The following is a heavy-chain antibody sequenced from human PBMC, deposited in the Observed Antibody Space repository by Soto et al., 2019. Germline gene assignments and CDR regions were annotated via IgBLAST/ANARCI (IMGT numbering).Heavy chain of an antibody. V-gene: IGHV3-21*01. CDR2: ISSSSSYI. D-gene: IGHD3-22*01. CDR3: ARVVMVTGYYYYGMDV. J-gene: IGHJ6*02. CDR1: GFTFSSYS. Sequence: PGGSLRLSCAASGFTFSSYSMNWVRQAPGKGLEWVSSISSSSSYIYYADSVKGRFTISRDNAKNSLYLQMNSLRAEDTAVYYCARVVMVTGYYYYGMDVWGQGTTVTVSS.